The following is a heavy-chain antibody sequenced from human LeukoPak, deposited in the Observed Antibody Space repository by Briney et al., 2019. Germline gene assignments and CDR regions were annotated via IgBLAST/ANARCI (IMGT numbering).Heavy chain of an antibody. Sequence: GGSLRLSCAASGFTFSSYAMSWVRQAPGKGLEWVSAISGSGGSTYYADSVKGRFTISRDNSKDTLYLQMNSLRAEDTAVYYCAKDLKVLVPAAIRYWGQGTLVTVSS. CDR1: GFTFSSYA. D-gene: IGHD2-2*01. V-gene: IGHV3-23*01. CDR3: AKDLKVLVPAAIRY. CDR2: ISGSGGST. J-gene: IGHJ4*02.